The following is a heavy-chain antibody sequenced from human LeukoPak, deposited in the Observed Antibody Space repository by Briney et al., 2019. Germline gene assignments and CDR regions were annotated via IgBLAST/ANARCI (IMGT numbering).Heavy chain of an antibody. J-gene: IGHJ4*02. CDR2: ISGSGGGT. V-gene: IGHV3-23*01. CDR1: GLTFSSYA. D-gene: IGHD2-2*01. CDR3: AKGGKSGYALVALFDC. Sequence: GRSLRLSCAVSGLTFSSYAMSWVRQAPGKGLELVSAISGSGGGTYYADSVKGRFAISRDNSKNTLYLQLNCLRAEGEAVYYCAKGGKSGYALVALFDCWGQGTLVTVSS.